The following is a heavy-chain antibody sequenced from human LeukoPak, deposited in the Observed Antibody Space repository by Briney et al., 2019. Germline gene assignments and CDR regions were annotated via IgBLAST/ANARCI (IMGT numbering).Heavy chain of an antibody. CDR1: GFTFSSYG. CDR3: AKDPSFDP. CDR2: ISYDGSNK. Sequence: PGGSLRLSCAASGFTFSSYGMHWVRQAPGKGLEGVAVISYDGSNKYYADSVKGRFTISRDNSKNTLYLQMNSMRAEDTAVYYCAKDPSFDPWGQGTLVTVSS. V-gene: IGHV3-30*18. J-gene: IGHJ5*02.